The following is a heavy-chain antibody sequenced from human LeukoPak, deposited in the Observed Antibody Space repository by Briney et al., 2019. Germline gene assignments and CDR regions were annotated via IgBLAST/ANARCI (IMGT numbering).Heavy chain of an antibody. CDR1: GGSISSYY. J-gene: IGHJ6*03. D-gene: IGHD3-22*01. CDR3: ARESSTENYYDSSGYFYYYYMDV. V-gene: IGHV4-4*07. CDR2: IYTSGST. Sequence: SETLSLTCTVSGGSISSYYWSWIRQPAGKGLGWIGRIYTSGSTNYNPSLKSRVTMSVDTSKSQFSLKLSSVTAADTAVYYCARESSTENYYDSSGYFYYYYMDVWGKGTTVTVSS.